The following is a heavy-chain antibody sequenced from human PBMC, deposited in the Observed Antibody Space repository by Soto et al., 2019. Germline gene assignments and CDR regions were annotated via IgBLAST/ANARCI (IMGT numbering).Heavy chain of an antibody. D-gene: IGHD6-6*01. CDR2: MSFDGSNE. J-gene: IGHJ6*02. Sequence: QVQLVESGGGVVQPGRSLRLSCAASGFTFSTYPMHWVRQAPGRGLEWVAVMSFDGSNEYYADSVKGRFTISRDNSKNTLYLQMNSLRGEDTALDYCSRDGVYSSWSYRIDVWGQGTTVTVSS. CDR1: GFTFSTYP. V-gene: IGHV3-30-3*01. CDR3: SRDGVYSSWSYRIDV.